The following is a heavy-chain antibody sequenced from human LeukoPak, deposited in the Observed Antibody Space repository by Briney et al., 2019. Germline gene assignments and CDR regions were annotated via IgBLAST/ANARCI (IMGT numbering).Heavy chain of an antibody. Sequence: SGGSLRLSCAASGFTFSSYSMHWVRQAPGKGLEWVAVIWFDGSNKYYTDSVRGRFTISRDNSQNTLYLQLDSLRAEDTAVYFCAKDQYGYGDFYFDYWGQGILVTVSS. CDR3: AKDQYGYGDFYFDY. V-gene: IGHV3-33*06. D-gene: IGHD4-17*01. J-gene: IGHJ4*02. CDR2: IWFDGSNK. CDR1: GFTFSSYS.